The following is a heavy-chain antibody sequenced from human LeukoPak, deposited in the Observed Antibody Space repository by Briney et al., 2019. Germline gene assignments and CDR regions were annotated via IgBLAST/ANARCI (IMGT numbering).Heavy chain of an antibody. V-gene: IGHV3-7*03. CDR1: GFTFSSYW. J-gene: IGHJ5*02. D-gene: IGHD2-2*01. Sequence: GGSLRLSCAASGFTFSSYWMSWVRQAPGRGLEWVANIKQDGSEKYYVDSVKGRFTISRDNAKNSLYLQMNSLRAEDTAVYYCAGQGYCSTTSCYWDWLDPWGQGTLVTVSS. CDR3: AGQGYCSTTSCYWDWLDP. CDR2: IKQDGSEK.